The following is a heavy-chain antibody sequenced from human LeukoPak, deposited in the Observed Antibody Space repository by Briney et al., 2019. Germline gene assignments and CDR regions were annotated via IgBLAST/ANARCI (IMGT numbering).Heavy chain of an antibody. D-gene: IGHD4-17*01. J-gene: IGHJ4*02. V-gene: IGHV1-2*06. CDR3: AREKYEVYDYGDYADY. CDR1: GYTFTGYY. Sequence: ASVKVSCKASGYTFTGYYMHWVRHAPGQGLEWMGRINPNSGGTNYAQKFQGRVTMTRDTSISTAYMELSRLRSDDTAVYYCAREKYEVYDYGDYADYWGQGTLVTVSS. CDR2: INPNSGGT.